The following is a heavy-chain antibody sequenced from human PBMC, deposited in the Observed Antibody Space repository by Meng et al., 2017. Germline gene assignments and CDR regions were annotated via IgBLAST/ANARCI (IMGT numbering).Heavy chain of an antibody. CDR1: GDSVSSNSAA. Sequence: RRESGPGLVRPAQTLSLTCARSGDSVSSNSAAWNWIRQSPSRGREWLGRTYYRYKWYNDHAVSLNIRIPLTPDPSTNQFSLQLTSVTPEDTAVYYCASGSSALDYWGQGTLVTVSS. CDR2: TYYRYKWYN. J-gene: IGHJ4*02. CDR3: ASGSSALDY. D-gene: IGHD6-13*01. V-gene: IGHV6-1*01.